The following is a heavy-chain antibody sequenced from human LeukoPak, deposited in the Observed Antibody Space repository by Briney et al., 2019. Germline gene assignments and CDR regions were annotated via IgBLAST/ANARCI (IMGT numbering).Heavy chain of an antibody. J-gene: IGHJ4*02. Sequence: SETLSLTCTVSGGSISSYYWSWIRQPPGKGLEWIGYIYYSGSTNYNPSFKSRVTISVDTSKNQFSLKLSSVTAADTAVYYCARDHRGWYSLDYWGQGTLVTVSS. D-gene: IGHD6-19*01. CDR3: ARDHRGWYSLDY. V-gene: IGHV4-59*12. CDR1: GGSISSYY. CDR2: IYYSGST.